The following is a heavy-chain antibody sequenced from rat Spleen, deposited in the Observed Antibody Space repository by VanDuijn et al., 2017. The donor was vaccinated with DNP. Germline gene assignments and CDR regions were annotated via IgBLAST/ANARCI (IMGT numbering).Heavy chain of an antibody. CDR3: ARHGYSSYRFAF. J-gene: IGHJ3*01. CDR2: IIYGGDRT. D-gene: IGHD1-2*01. V-gene: IGHV5-7*01. CDR1: GFTFSNYY. Sequence: EVQLVESGGGLVQPGRSLKLSCAASGFTFSNYYMAWVRQAPKKGLDWVASIIYGGDRTYYRDSVKGRFTISRDNAKSTLYLQMDSLRSEDTATYYCARHGYSSYRFAFWGQGTLVTVS.